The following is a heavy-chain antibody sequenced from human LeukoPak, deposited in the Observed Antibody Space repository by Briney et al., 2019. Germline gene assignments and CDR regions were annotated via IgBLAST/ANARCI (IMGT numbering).Heavy chain of an antibody. Sequence: SETLSLTCTVSGGSISSGGYYWSWIRQPPGKGLEWIGYIYYSGSTNYNPSLKSRVTISVDTSKNQFSLKLSSVTAADTAVYYCARGIGSWYYFDYWGQGTLVTVSS. V-gene: IGHV4-61*08. CDR1: GGSISSGGYY. J-gene: IGHJ4*02. CDR3: ARGIGSWYYFDY. D-gene: IGHD6-13*01. CDR2: IYYSGST.